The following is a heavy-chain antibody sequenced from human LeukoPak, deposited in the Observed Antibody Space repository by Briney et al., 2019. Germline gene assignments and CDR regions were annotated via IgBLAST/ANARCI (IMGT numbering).Heavy chain of an antibody. CDR3: ARDLGPGHAFDI. D-gene: IGHD3-16*01. CDR1: GGSISSYF. J-gene: IGHJ3*02. Sequence: SETLSLTCTVSGGSISSYFWSWIRQPPGKGLDWIGYIYHTGSTSYTPSLKSRVTMSVDTSKNQFSLKLSSVTAADTAVYYCARDLGPGHAFDIWGQGTMVTVSS. CDR2: IYHTGST. V-gene: IGHV4-59*12.